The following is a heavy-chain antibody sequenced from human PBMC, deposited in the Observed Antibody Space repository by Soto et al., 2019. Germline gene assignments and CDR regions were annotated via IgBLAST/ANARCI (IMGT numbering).Heavy chain of an antibody. J-gene: IGHJ4*02. V-gene: IGHV3-48*03. Sequence: PGGSLRLSCVGSGFTFSTYEMQWVRQAPGKGLEWVSHISSGGSTIFYGESVKGRFTVSRDNDRSSLYLQMNSLRVEDSGVYYCARIGTVLTPDDSWGQGTLVTVSS. D-gene: IGHD2-21*02. CDR2: ISSGGSTI. CDR3: ARIGTVLTPDDS. CDR1: GFTFSTYE.